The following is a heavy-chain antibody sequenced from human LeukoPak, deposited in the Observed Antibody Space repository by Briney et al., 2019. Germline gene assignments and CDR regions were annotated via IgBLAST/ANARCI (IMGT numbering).Heavy chain of an antibody. Sequence: SETLSLTCTVSGGSISSYYWSWIRQPPGKGLEWIGYTYYSGSTNYNPSLKSRVTISVDTSKNQFSLKLSSVTAADTAVYYCAGHFDYWGQGTLVTVSS. CDR1: GGSISSYY. J-gene: IGHJ4*02. V-gene: IGHV4-59*08. CDR3: AGHFDY. CDR2: TYYSGST.